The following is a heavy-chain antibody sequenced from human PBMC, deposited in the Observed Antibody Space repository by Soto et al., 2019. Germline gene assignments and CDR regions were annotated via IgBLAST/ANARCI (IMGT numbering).Heavy chain of an antibody. V-gene: IGHV3-74*01. CDR1: GFTFGNYW. CDR2: INADGRTT. J-gene: IGHJ4*02. Sequence: EVQLVESGGGLVQPGGSLRLSCAVSGFTFGNYWMHWVRQPPGRGLMWVARINADGRTTSYADSVERRFTISRDNAKNTLSLEMNSLRAEDTAIYYCARDFTTAETPGDDFDYWGQGTLVTVSS. D-gene: IGHD4-17*01. CDR3: ARDFTTAETPGDDFDY.